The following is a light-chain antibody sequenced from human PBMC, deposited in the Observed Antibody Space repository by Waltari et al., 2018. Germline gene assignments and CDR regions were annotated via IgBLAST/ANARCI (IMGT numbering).Light chain of an antibody. CDR1: RGHSSNV. V-gene: IGLV4-69*01. J-gene: IGLJ3*02. CDR3: ETGGHGTWV. CDR2: VNSDGSH. Sequence: QLVLTQSPSASASLGASVKLTCTLSRGHSSNVIAWLQKKPEKGPRYLMKVNSDGSHSKGDDTPDRFSGSSSGAERYLTISNLQPEDEADYYCETGGHGTWVFGGGTKVTVL.